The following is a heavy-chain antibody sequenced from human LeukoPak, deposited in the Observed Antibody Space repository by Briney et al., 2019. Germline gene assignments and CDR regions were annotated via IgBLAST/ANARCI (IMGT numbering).Heavy chain of an antibody. D-gene: IGHD1-26*01. V-gene: IGHV3-74*01. CDR1: GFTFSSYW. Sequence: GGSLRLSCAASGFTFSSYWMHWVRQAPGKGLVWVSRINSDGSSTSYADSVKGRFTISRDNAKNTLYLQMNSLRAEDTAVYYCAHLEDSGSYEGIDYWGQGTLVTVSS. CDR3: AHLEDSGSYEGIDY. J-gene: IGHJ4*02. CDR2: INSDGSST.